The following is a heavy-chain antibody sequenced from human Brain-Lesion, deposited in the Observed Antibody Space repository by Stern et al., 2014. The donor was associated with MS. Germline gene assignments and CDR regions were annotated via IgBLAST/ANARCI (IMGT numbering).Heavy chain of an antibody. CDR2: MYSRGGT. V-gene: IGHV3-53*01. D-gene: IGHD5-18*01. CDR1: GFSVSTNF. CDR3: ARKTDTAVGGDY. J-gene: IGHJ4*02. Sequence: EMQLVESGGGLIQPGGSLRLSCEASGFSVSTNFMSWVRQAPGKGLEGVSLMYSRGGTNYADSVKGRFTISRDSSKNTLYLQMSDLRAEDTAVYYCARKTDTAVGGDYWGPGTLVTVSS.